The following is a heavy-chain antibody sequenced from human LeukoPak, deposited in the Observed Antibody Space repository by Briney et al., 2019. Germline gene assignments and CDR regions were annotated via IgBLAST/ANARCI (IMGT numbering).Heavy chain of an antibody. D-gene: IGHD6-19*01. CDR2: IRYDGSNK. CDR1: GFTFSSYG. CDR3: AKGGGPSGWVVWFDS. Sequence: QPGGSLRLSCAASGFTFSSYGMHWVRQAPGKGLEWVAFIRYDGSNKYYTDSVKGRFTISRDNSKNTLYLQMNSLRAEDTAVYYCAKGGGPSGWVVWFDSWGQGTLVTVSS. J-gene: IGHJ5*01. V-gene: IGHV3-30*02.